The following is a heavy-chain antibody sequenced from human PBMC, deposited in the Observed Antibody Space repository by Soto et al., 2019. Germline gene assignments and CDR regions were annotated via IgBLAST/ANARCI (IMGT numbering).Heavy chain of an antibody. V-gene: IGHV1-2*02. CDR3: RRDSSGYYYARAFDI. D-gene: IGHD3-22*01. CDR1: GYTFTGYY. Sequence: GASVKVSCKASGYTFTGYYMYWVRQAPGQGLEWVGWINPNTSATNYAQKFQGRVTMTRDTSISTAYMELSRLRSDDTAVYYCRRDSSGYYYARAFDIWGQGTMVTVS. J-gene: IGHJ3*02. CDR2: INPNTSAT.